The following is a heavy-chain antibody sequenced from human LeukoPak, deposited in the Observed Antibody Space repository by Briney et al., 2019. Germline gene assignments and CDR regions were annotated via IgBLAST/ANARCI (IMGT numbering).Heavy chain of an antibody. CDR2: IYYSGNT. J-gene: IGHJ3*01. D-gene: IGHD3-9*01. Sequence: SETLSLTCTVFDDSISSSSYYWGWIRQPPGKGLEWIGSIYYSGNTYHTPSLKSRVTISLDTSKNQFSLKLSSVTAADTAVYYCARSMYDILLTANAFDLWGQGTMVTVSS. CDR3: ARSMYDILLTANAFDL. CDR1: DDSISSSSYY. V-gene: IGHV4-39*07.